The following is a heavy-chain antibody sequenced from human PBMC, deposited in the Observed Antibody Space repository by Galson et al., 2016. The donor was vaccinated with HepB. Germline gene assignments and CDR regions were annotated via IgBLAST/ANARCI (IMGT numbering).Heavy chain of an antibody. CDR2: ISTDNDNT. J-gene: IGHJ6*02. V-gene: IGHV1-18*01. CDR3: ARGQEVGYGMDV. CDR1: GYTFTHYG. Sequence: SVKVSCKASGYTFTHYGLNWVRQAPGQGLEWMGWISTDNDNTNYAQKLQGRVTMTTDTSTSTAYMELRSLRSDDTAVYYCARGQEVGYGMDVWGRGTTVTVSS. D-gene: IGHD1-26*01.